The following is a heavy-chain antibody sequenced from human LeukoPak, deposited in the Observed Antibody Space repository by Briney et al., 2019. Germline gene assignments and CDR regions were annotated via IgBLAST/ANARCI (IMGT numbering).Heavy chain of an antibody. D-gene: IGHD5-18*01. CDR1: GGSISSSSYY. V-gene: IGHV4-39*01. CDR2: MFSSGST. J-gene: IGHJ5*02. CDR3: VRARGYSYGFDP. Sequence: SETLSLTCTVSGGSISSSSYYWGWIRQPPGKGLEWIGSMFSSGSTHYDPSLRSRVTISIDTSKNQFSLNLISVTAADTAVYYCVRARGYSYGFDPWGQGALVTVSS.